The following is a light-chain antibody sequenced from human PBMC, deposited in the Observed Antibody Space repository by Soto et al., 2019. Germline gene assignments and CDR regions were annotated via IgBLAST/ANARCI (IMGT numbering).Light chain of an antibody. Sequence: QSVLTQPASVPGSPGQSITISCTGTSSDVGGYNYVSWYQQHPGKAPKLMIYDVSNRPSGVSNRFSGSKSGNTASLTISGLQAEHEADYDCSSYTSSSTYVFGTGTKVTVL. CDR1: SSDVGGYNY. J-gene: IGLJ1*01. CDR2: DVS. CDR3: SSYTSSSTYV. V-gene: IGLV2-14*01.